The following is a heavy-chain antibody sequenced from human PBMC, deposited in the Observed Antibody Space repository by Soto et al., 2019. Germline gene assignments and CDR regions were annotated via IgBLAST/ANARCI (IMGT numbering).Heavy chain of an antibody. CDR2: IYNGGST. CDR1: GDSVISVGFH. Sequence: TLSLPFTFSGDSVISVGFHWAWLRRPPGKVLEWIGYIYNGGSTYYMPSLESRIHMSLYATRNHYSLRLNSVTSADTAVYFCARAPVGLDTISYLNXWGQGKMGTVSX. D-gene: IGHD1-26*01. V-gene: IGHV4-30-4*01. CDR3: ARAPVGLDTISYLNX. J-gene: IGHJ4*02.